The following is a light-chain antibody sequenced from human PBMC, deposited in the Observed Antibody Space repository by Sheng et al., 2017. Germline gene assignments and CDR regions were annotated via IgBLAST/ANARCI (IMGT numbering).Light chain of an antibody. CDR2: KAS. CDR1: QSIKTW. J-gene: IGKJ4*01. V-gene: IGKV1-5*03. CDR3: QHYDIYPLT. Sequence: DIQMTQSPSTLSAFVGDRVTITCRASQSIKTWLAWYQQKPGKAPNLLIYKASSLESGVPSRFSGSGSGTEFTLTISSLQPDDFGTYYCQHYDIYPLTFGRRDQGGDQT.